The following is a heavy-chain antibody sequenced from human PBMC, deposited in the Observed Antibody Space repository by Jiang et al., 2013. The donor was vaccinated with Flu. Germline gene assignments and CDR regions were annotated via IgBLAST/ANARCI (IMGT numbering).Heavy chain of an antibody. CDR1: GGSTSSYY. CDR3: ARAETAVVRGVTITPSSFDY. D-gene: IGHD3-10*02. V-gene: IGHV4-59*01. J-gene: IGHJ4*02. Sequence: LLKPSETLSLTCTVSGGSTSSYYWNWIRQPPGKGLEWIGYIYYRGSTNYNPSLKSRVTLSVDTSKNQFSLKLTSVTAADTAVYYCARAETAVVRGVTITPSSFDYWGQGTLVTVSS. CDR2: IYYRGST.